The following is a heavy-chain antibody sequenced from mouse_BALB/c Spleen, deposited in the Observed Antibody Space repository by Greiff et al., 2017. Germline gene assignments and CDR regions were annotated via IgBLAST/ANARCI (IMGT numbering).Heavy chain of an antibody. J-gene: IGHJ1*01. CDR1: GDSITSGY. CDR3: ARTCGSSEYWYIDV. Sequence: VQLKQSGPSLVKPSQTLSLSCSATGDSITSGYWNWIRKFPGNKLEYMAYISYGGSTYYNPSLKSRISITRETTKNQYYLQLISVTTEDTATYYYARTCGSSEYWYIDVWGAGTTVTVSS. CDR2: ISYGGST. V-gene: IGHV3-8*02. D-gene: IGHD1-1*01.